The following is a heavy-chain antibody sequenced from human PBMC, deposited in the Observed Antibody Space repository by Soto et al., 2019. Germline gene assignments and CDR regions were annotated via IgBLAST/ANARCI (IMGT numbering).Heavy chain of an antibody. Sequence: SETLSLTCAVYGGSVSSYYCSWIRKPPGKGLERIGEINHSGSTNYNPSLKSRVTISVDTSKNQFSLKLSPVTAADTAVYYCARGRGYYDILTGYYYRRIYYGMDVWGQGTTVTVSS. J-gene: IGHJ6*02. CDR2: INHSGST. CDR3: ARGRGYYDILTGYYYRRIYYGMDV. D-gene: IGHD3-9*01. CDR1: GGSVSSYY. V-gene: IGHV4-34*01.